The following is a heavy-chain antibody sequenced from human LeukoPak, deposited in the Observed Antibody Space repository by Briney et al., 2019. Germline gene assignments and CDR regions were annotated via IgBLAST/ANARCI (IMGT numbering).Heavy chain of an antibody. V-gene: IGHV5-10-1*01. J-gene: IGHJ5*01. D-gene: IGHD5-24*01. CDR2: IDPSDSYT. Sequence: GESLRISCKGSGYSFTIYWISWVRQMPGKGLEWMGRIDPSDSYTNYSPSFQGHVTISADKSLSTAYLQWSSLKASDTAMCYCARHLDTGYNKEFDSWGQGTLVTVSS. CDR1: GYSFTIYW. CDR3: ARHLDTGYNKEFDS.